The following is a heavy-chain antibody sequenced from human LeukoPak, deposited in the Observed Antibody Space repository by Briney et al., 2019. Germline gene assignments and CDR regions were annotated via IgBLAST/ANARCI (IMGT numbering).Heavy chain of an antibody. CDR3: ARLSGKGIDY. CDR1: GYSFTSYR. CDR2: IDPDDPYT. D-gene: IGHD3-3*01. Sequence: GEFLKISCTGSGYSFTSYRISWVRQMAGKDLEWMGRIDPDDPYTNDSPSYQGHVTISADKSSSTAYLQWSSLKASDTAMYYCARLSGKGIDYWGQGTLVSVSS. J-gene: IGHJ4*02. V-gene: IGHV5-10-1*01.